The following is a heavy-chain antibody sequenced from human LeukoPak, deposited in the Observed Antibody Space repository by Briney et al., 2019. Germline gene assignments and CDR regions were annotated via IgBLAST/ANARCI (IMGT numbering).Heavy chain of an antibody. CDR1: VCTFSSYA. CDR3: ARRVYSNYEELDY. J-gene: IGHJ4*02. CDR2: IIPIFGTA. D-gene: IGHD4-11*01. Sequence: SVKVSCKASVCTFSSYAISWVRQAPGQGLEWMGGIIPIFGTANYAQKFQGRVTIIADESTSTAYMELSSLRSEDTAVYYCARRVYSNYEELDYWGQGTLVTVSS. V-gene: IGHV1-69*13.